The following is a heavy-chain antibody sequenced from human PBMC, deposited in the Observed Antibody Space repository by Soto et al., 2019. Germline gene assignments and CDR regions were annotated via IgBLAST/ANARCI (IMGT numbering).Heavy chain of an antibody. V-gene: IGHV5-10-1*01. CDR1: GYSFTSYW. J-gene: IGHJ6*02. D-gene: IGHD6-6*01. CDR2: LDPSDSYT. CDR3: AREGNLEYSSSSSGYYYYYYGMDV. Sequence: PGESLKISCKGSGYSFTSYWISWVRQMPGKGLEWMGRLDPSDSYTNYSPSFQGHVTIPADKSISTAYLQWSSLKASDTAMYYCAREGNLEYSSSSSGYYYYYYGMDVWGQGTTVTVSS.